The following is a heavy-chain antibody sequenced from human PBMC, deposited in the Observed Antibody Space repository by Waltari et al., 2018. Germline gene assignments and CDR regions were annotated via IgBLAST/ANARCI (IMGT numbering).Heavy chain of an antibody. D-gene: IGHD5-12*01. CDR1: GYTFTTYE. Sequence: QVQLLQSGAEVKKPGASVKVSCQASGYTFTTYEINWVRQASGQGLEWMGGRNPNTSDTGFAQRVQGRVTMTRDTAFNTAYMEMSTLTSEDTALYYCARGRDVYAGFDYNWFDPWGPGTLVTVSS. V-gene: IGHV1-8*02. CDR3: ARGRDVYAGFDYNWFDP. CDR2: RNPNTSDT. J-gene: IGHJ5*02.